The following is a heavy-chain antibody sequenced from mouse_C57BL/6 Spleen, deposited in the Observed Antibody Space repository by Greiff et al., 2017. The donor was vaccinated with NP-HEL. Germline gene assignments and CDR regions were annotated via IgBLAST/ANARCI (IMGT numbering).Heavy chain of an antibody. J-gene: IGHJ2*01. CDR2: INPSSGYT. Sequence: VLLVESGAELAKPGASVKLSCKASGYTFTSYWMHWVKQRPGQGLEWIGDINPSSGYTKYNQKFKDKATLTADKSSSTAYMQLSSLTYEDSAVYYCARAREDYYGTLFDYWGQGTTLTVSS. CDR1: GYTFTSYW. D-gene: IGHD1-1*01. V-gene: IGHV1-7*01. CDR3: ARAREDYYGTLFDY.